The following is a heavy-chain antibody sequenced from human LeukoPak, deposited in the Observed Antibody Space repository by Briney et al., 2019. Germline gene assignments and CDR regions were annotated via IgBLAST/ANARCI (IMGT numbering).Heavy chain of an antibody. CDR1: GFTFSNAW. D-gene: IGHD4-23*01. CDR2: IKSKTDGGTT. V-gene: IGHV3-15*01. CDR3: TTDFYGGNLDY. J-gene: IGHJ4*02. Sequence: PGGSLRLSCAASGFTFSNAWMTWVRQAPGKGLEWVGRIKSKTDGGTTDYAAPVKGRFTISRDDSKSTLFLQMSSLKTEDTAVYYCTTDFYGGNLDYWGQGTLVTVSS.